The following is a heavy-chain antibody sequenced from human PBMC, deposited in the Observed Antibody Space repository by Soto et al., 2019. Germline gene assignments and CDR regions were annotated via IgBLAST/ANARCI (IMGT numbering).Heavy chain of an antibody. CDR2: ISGSGQIT. D-gene: IGHD3-10*01. CDR3: AKRREGGYYTFDY. Sequence: PGRSLRLSCAASGFTFSSSAMSWVGQTPGKGLEWVSSISGSGQITYYADSVKGRLSISRDNSKNTLYLQMNSLRAEDTAVYYCAKRREGGYYTFDYWGQGTPVTVSS. CDR1: GFTFSSSA. J-gene: IGHJ4*02. V-gene: IGHV3-23*01.